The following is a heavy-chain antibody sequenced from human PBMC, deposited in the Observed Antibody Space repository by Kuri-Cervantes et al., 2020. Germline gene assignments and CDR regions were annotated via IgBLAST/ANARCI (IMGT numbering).Heavy chain of an antibody. Sequence: GESLKISCAASGFTFSSYDMHWVRQATGKGLEWVSAIGTAGDTYYPGSVKGRFTISRDNSKNTLYLQMNSLRAEDTAVYYCAKGVRFGSGSHLPQDYWGQGTLVTVSS. CDR2: IGTAGDT. V-gene: IGHV3-13*01. CDR3: AKGVRFGSGSHLPQDY. D-gene: IGHD3-10*01. J-gene: IGHJ4*02. CDR1: GFTFSSYD.